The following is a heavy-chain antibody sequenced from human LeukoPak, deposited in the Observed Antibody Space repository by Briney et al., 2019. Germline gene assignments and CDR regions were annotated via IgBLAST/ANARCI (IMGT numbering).Heavy chain of an antibody. CDR1: GFTFSSYS. D-gene: IGHD2-15*01. J-gene: IGHJ4*02. CDR3: ARAFPTWYCSGGSCYSYDY. CDR2: ISISSSYI. Sequence: GGSLRLSCAASGFTFSSYSMNGVRQAPGKGLGWVSSISISSSYIYYADSVKGRFTISRDNAKNSLYLKMNSLRAEATAVYYCARAFPTWYCSGGSCYSYDYWGQGTLVTVSS. V-gene: IGHV3-21*01.